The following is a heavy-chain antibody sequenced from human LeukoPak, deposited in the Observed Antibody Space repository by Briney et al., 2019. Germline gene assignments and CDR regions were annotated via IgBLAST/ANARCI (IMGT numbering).Heavy chain of an antibody. D-gene: IGHD3-22*01. J-gene: IGHJ4*02. CDR2: INPNSGGT. Sequence: ASVKVSCKASGYTFTGYYMHWVRQAPGQGLEWMGWINPNSGGTNYAQKFQGRVTMTRDTSISTAYMELSALRSDDTAVYYCARDRSPTYYDSSGYYYWGQGTLVTVSS. CDR1: GYTFTGYY. V-gene: IGHV1-2*02. CDR3: ARDRSPTYYDSSGYYY.